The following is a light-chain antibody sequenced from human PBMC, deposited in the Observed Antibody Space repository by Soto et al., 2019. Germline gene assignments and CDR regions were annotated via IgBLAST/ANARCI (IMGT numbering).Light chain of an antibody. J-gene: IGLJ3*02. CDR1: SSDAGNYNF. V-gene: IGLV2-23*01. Sequence: QSVLTQPASVSGSPGQSITISCTGTSSDAGNYNFVSWYQQHPGKAPKVIIYEDSTRPSGVSNRISGSKSGNTASLTISGLQAEDEADYYCCSYAGSSTSRVFGGGTQLTVL. CDR2: EDS. CDR3: CSYAGSSTSRV.